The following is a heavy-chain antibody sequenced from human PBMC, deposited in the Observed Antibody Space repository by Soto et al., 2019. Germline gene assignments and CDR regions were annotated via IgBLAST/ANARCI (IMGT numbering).Heavy chain of an antibody. CDR2: IEPSGGST. CDR1: GDTFTSHY. Sequence: QVHLVQSGAEVKKPGASVKVSCKASGDTFTSHYIHWVRQAPGQGLEWMGIIEPSGGSTHYAQKFQGRVTMTRDTSTSTVYMELTSLTSEDTAIYYCARDAFLISGGWFDPWGQGTLVTVSS. J-gene: IGHJ5*02. D-gene: IGHD3-10*01. CDR3: ARDAFLISGGWFDP. V-gene: IGHV1-46*01.